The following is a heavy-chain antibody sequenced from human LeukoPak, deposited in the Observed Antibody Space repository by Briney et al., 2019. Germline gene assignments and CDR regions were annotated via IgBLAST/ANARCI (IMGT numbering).Heavy chain of an antibody. CDR2: IIPIFGTA. D-gene: IGHD2-21*02. J-gene: IGHJ4*02. CDR3: ARAGVYCGGDCYTDY. V-gene: IGHV1-69*05. CDR1: GGTFSSYA. Sequence: ASVKVSCKASGGTFSSYAISWVRQAPGQGLEWMGWIIPIFGTANYAQKFQGRVTITTDESTSTAYMELSSLRSEDTAVYYCARAGVYCGGDCYTDYWGQGTLVTVSS.